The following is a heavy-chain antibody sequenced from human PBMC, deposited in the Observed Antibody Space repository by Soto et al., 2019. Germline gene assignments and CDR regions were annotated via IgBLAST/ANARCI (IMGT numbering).Heavy chain of an antibody. CDR2: IKQDGSDK. CDR1: EFTFSSYW. Sequence: GGSLRLSCAASEFTFSSYWMYWVRQAPGKGLEWVANIKQDGSDKYYVDSVKGRFTISRDNAKNTLYLQMNSLRAEDTAVYYCAREREPAAILQDYYYYGMDVWGQGTTVTVSS. V-gene: IGHV3-7*01. D-gene: IGHD2-2*01. J-gene: IGHJ6*02. CDR3: AREREPAAILQDYYYYGMDV.